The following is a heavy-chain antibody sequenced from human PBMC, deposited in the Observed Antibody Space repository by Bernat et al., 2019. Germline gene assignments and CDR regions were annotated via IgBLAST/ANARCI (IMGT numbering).Heavy chain of an antibody. D-gene: IGHD3-16*02. CDR1: GFTFSSYA. CDR3: ARPNMITFGGVIGTGFDY. V-gene: IGHV3-30*01. Sequence: QVQLVESGGGVVQPGRSLRLSCAASGFTFSSYAMHWVRQAPGKGLEWVAVISYDGINKCYAGSVKGRFTISRDNSKNTLYLQMNSLRAEDTAVYYCARPNMITFGGVIGTGFDYWGQGTLVTVSS. CDR2: ISYDGINK. J-gene: IGHJ4*02.